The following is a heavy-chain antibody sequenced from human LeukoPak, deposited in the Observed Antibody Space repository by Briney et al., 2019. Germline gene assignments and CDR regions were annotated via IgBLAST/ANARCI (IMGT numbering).Heavy chain of an antibody. CDR1: GYTFTGYY. D-gene: IGHD6-19*01. J-gene: IGHJ4*02. CDR3: ARVGYSSGWYLYYFDY. Sequence: ASVKVSCKASGYTFTGYYMHWVRQAPGQGLEWMGRINPNSGGTNYAQKFRGRVTMTRDTSISTAYMELSRLRSDDTAVYYCARVGYSSGWYLYYFDYWGQGTLVTVSS. CDR2: INPNSGGT. V-gene: IGHV1-2*06.